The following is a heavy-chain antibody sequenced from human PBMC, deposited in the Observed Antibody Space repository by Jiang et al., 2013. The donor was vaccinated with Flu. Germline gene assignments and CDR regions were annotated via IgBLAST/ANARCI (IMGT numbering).Heavy chain of an antibody. V-gene: IGHV3-21*01. J-gene: IGHJ4*02. CDR3: ASLYYYDSSVAN. CDR2: ISSSSSYI. Sequence: EWVSSISSSSSYIYYADSVKGRFTISRDNAKNSLYLQMNSLRAEDTAVYYCASLYYYDSSVANWGQGTLVTVSS. D-gene: IGHD3-22*01.